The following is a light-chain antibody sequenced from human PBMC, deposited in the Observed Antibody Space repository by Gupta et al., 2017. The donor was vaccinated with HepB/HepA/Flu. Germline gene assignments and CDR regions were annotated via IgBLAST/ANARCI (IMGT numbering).Light chain of an antibody. CDR1: RSLLSSNGYTY. CDR2: LGS. CDR3: MQAMQTPIT. Sequence: IVMTQSPLSLPVTPGEPASISCRSSRSLLSSNGYTYLDWYLQKPGQSPQLLIYLGSNRASGVPDRFSGSGSGTDFTLKISRMEAEDVWLYYCMQAMQTPITFGQGTRLEIK. J-gene: IGKJ5*01. V-gene: IGKV2-28*01.